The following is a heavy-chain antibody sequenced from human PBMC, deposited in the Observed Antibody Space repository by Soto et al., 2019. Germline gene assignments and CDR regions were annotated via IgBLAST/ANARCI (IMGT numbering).Heavy chain of an antibody. CDR3: VHLFGGCYTGNCSPVRFNY. CDR2: IYWDGDK. D-gene: IGHD3-3*01. Sequence: SGPTLVNPTQTLTLTSTCSGFALSTSGVGVGWIRQSPGKALEWLALIYWDGDKRYSSSLRSRLTITKDTSKNEVVLTMTNMEPADTATYHCVHLFGGCYTGNCSPVRFNYWGQGTLVTVSS. V-gene: IGHV2-5*02. J-gene: IGHJ4*02. CDR1: GFALSTSGVG.